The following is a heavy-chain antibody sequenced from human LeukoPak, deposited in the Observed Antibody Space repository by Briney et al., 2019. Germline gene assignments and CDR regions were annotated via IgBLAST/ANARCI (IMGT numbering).Heavy chain of an antibody. J-gene: IGHJ4*02. Sequence: PGGSLRLSCAASGFTFSSYGMSWVRQAPGKGLEWVSAISGSGGSTYYADSVKGRFTISRDNSKNTLYLQMNSLRAEDTAVYYCAKSAGTTYYDILTGTWGDDYWGQGTLVTVSS. CDR3: AKSAGTTYYDILTGTWGDDY. D-gene: IGHD3-9*01. CDR1: GFTFSSYG. V-gene: IGHV3-23*01. CDR2: ISGSGGST.